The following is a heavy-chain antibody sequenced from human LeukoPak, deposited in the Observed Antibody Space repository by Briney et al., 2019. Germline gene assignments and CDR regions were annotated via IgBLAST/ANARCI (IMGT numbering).Heavy chain of an antibody. CDR3: AKETNWEAYFQH. CDR2: ISYDGGTE. CDR1: GFTFSSYA. D-gene: IGHD7-27*01. V-gene: IGHV3-30*04. J-gene: IGHJ1*01. Sequence: GGSLRLSCAASGFTFSSYAMHWVRQAPGKGLEWVAVISYDGGTEYYADSVKGRFTISRDNSKNTLYLQMNSLRAEDTAVYYCAKETNWEAYFQHWGQGTLVTVSS.